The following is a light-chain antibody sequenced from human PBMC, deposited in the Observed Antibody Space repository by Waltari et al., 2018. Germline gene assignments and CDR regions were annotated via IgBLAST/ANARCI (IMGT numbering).Light chain of an antibody. V-gene: IGKV4-1*01. CDR1: QTVLYSSNNKNY. J-gene: IGKJ1*01. CDR2: WAS. CDR3: QQYYSTPWT. Sequence: DIVMTQSPDSLAVSLGERATFTCKSSQTVLYSSNNKNYLYWYQQKPGQPPKLLIYWASTRQSGVPDRFSGSGSGTDFTLTISSLQTEDVAVYYCQQYYSTPWTFGQGTKVEIK.